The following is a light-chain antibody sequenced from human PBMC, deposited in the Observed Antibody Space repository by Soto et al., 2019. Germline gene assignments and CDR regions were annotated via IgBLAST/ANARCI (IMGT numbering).Light chain of an antibody. CDR3: MQGTHWPPWT. J-gene: IGKJ1*01. CDR2: KVS. Sequence: DVVMTPSPLSLPVTLGQPASISCRSSQSIVYSDGNTYLNWFQQRPGQSPRRLIYKVSNRDSGVPDRLSGSGSGTDFTLKISRVEAEDVGVYYCMQGTHWPPWTFGQGTKV. V-gene: IGKV2-30*01. CDR1: QSIVYSDGNTY.